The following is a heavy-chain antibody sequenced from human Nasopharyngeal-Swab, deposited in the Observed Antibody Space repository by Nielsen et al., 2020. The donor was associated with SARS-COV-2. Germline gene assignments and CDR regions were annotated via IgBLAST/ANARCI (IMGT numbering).Heavy chain of an antibody. Sequence: GESLKISCAASGFTFSSYAMHWVRQAPGKGLEWVAVISYDGSNKYYADSVKGRFTISRDNAKNSLYLQMNSLRAEDTAVYYCARAPARSTIFGVVVGTGKFDYWGQGTLVTVSS. CDR3: ARAPARSTIFGVVVGTGKFDY. CDR1: GFTFSSYA. J-gene: IGHJ4*02. V-gene: IGHV3-30*04. D-gene: IGHD3-3*01. CDR2: ISYDGSNK.